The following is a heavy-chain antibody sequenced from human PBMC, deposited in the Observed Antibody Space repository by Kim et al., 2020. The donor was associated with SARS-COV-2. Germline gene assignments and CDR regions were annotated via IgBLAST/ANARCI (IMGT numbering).Heavy chain of an antibody. V-gene: IGHV3-9*01. D-gene: IGHD2-15*01. CDR1: GFTFDDYA. CDR2: ISWNSGSI. J-gene: IGHJ3*02. Sequence: GGSLRLSCAASGFTFDDYAMHWVRQAPGKGLEWVSGISWNSGSIGYADSVKGRFTISRDNAKNSLYLQMNSLRAEDTALYYCAKDRDGWDAFDIWGQGTMVTVSS. CDR3: AKDRDGWDAFDI.